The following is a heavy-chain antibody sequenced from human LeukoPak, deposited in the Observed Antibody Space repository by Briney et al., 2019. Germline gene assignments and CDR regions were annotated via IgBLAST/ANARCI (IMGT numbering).Heavy chain of an antibody. V-gene: IGHV3-23*01. D-gene: IGHD3-22*01. CDR2: ISGSGGST. J-gene: IGHJ4*02. CDR1: GFTFSNYW. Sequence: GGSQRLSCAASGFTFSNYWMSWVRQAPGKGLEWVSAISGSGGSTYYADSVKGRFTISRDNSKNTLYLQMNSLRAEDTAVYYCAKARPPDYYDSSGAIDWSQGTLVTVSS. CDR3: AKARPPDYYDSSGAID.